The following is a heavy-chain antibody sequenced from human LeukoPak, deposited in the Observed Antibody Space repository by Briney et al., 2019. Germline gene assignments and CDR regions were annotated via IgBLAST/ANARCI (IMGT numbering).Heavy chain of an antibody. D-gene: IGHD4-23*01. J-gene: IGHJ4*02. CDR2: ISASGGGT. CDR1: EFIFSSYG. V-gene: IGHV3-23*01. CDR3: AKEVTPGALLYGPFDY. Sequence: RGSLRLSCAASEFIFSSYGMSWVRQAPGKGLEWVSAISASGGGTYYADSVKGRFTISRDNSRNTLYLQMNSLRAEDTAMYYCAKEVTPGALLYGPFDYWGQGTLVTVSS.